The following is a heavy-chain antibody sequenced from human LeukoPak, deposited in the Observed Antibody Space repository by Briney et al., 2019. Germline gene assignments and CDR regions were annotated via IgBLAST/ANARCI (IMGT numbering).Heavy chain of an antibody. CDR1: GASISTYY. D-gene: IGHD3-22*01. Sequence: PSETLSLTCTVSGASISTYYWSWIRQPPGKGLEWIGYIDYSGSTNYNPSLMSRVTISVDTSKNQFSLKLSSVTAADTAVYYCARDADTSGYYPGYLDLWGRGTLVTVSS. CDR3: ARDADTSGYYPGYLDL. J-gene: IGHJ2*01. CDR2: IDYSGST. V-gene: IGHV4-59*01.